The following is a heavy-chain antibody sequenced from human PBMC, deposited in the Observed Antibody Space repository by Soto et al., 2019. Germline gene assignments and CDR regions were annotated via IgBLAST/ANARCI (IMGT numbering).Heavy chain of an antibody. D-gene: IGHD1-1*01. V-gene: IGHV3-11*06. Sequence: GGSLRLSCEGSGFTFSDYYISWIRQAPGKGLEWISYSSNSGTFSRYADSVKGRFSISRDNTKNLLYLQMNSLRAEDTAVYYCARSGDNYNRLDYWGQGTPVTVS. CDR3: ARSGDNYNRLDY. J-gene: IGHJ4*02. CDR1: GFTFSDYY. CDR2: SSNSGTFS.